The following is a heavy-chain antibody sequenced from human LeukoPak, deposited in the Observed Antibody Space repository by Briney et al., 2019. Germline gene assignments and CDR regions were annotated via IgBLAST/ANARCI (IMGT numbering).Heavy chain of an antibody. Sequence: PGGSLILSCAASGFTFSSYAMHWVRQAPGKGLEWVAVISYDGSNKYYADSVKGRFTISRDNSKNTLYLQMNSLRAEDTAVYYCARNDHWGQGTLVTVSS. J-gene: IGHJ4*02. CDR2: ISYDGSNK. CDR1: GFTFSSYA. CDR3: ARNDH. D-gene: IGHD1-1*01. V-gene: IGHV3-30-3*01.